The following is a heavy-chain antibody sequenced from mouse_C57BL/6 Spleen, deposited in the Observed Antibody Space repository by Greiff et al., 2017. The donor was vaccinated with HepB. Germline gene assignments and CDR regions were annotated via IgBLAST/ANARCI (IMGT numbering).Heavy chain of an antibody. CDR3: ARIDRYYYYGSSPHWYFDV. V-gene: IGHV8-8*01. Sequence: QVTLKESGPGILQPSQTLSLTCSFSGFSLSTFGMGVGWIRQPSGKGLEWLAHIWWDDDKYYNPALKSRLTISKDTSKNQVFLKIANVDTADTATYYCARIDRYYYYGSSPHWYFDVWGTGTTVTVSS. CDR2: IWWDDDK. J-gene: IGHJ1*03. CDR1: GFSLSTFGMG. D-gene: IGHD1-1*01.